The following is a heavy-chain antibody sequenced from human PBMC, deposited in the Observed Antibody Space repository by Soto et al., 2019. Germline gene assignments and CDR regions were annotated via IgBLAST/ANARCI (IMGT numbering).Heavy chain of an antibody. Sequence: EVQLVESGGGLVKPGGSLRLSCAASGFTFSSYSMNWVRQAPGKGLEWVSSISSSSSYIYYADSVKGRFTISRDNAKXXLXLXXNSLRAEATAVYYCARDGGYCSGGSCYYYYYGMDVWGQGTTVTVSS. CDR3: ARDGGYCSGGSCYYYYYGMDV. D-gene: IGHD2-15*01. CDR1: GFTFSSYS. CDR2: ISSSSSYI. V-gene: IGHV3-21*01. J-gene: IGHJ6*02.